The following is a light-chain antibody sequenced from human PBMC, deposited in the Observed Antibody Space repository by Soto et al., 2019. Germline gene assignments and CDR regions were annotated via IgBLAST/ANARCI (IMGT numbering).Light chain of an antibody. V-gene: IGKV3-11*01. CDR1: QSVRSN. CDR3: QQRHMWPIT. J-gene: IGKJ5*01. CDR2: DAY. Sequence: EIVMTQSPDPLSVSPGERATLSCRASQSVRSNLAWYQQKPGQAPRLLIYDAYNRATGIPPRFSGSGSGTDFTLTISSLEPEDSAVYYCQQRHMWPITFGQGTRLEIK.